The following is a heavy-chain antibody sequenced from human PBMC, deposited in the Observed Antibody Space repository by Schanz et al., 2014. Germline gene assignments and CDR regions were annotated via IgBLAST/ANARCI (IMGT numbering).Heavy chain of an antibody. CDR3: ARGSPENMIRGELDY. J-gene: IGHJ4*02. D-gene: IGHD3-10*01. V-gene: IGHV1-69*09. Sequence: VQLVQSGAEVKKPGASVKVSCKASGYTFVSYSMHWVRQAPGQGPEWMGRIIPILGIGNDAQRFQGRVTITADRSTSTAYMELSSLRSEDTAVYYCARGSPENMIRGELDYWGQGTLVTVSS. CDR2: IIPILGIG. CDR1: GYTFVSYS.